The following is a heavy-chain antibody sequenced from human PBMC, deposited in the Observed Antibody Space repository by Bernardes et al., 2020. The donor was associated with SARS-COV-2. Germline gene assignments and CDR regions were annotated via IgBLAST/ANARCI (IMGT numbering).Heavy chain of an antibody. D-gene: IGHD3-10*01. CDR1: GYTFTSYD. Sequence: ASVKVSCKASGYTFTSYDISWVRQAPGQGLEWMGWISAYNGNTKYAQKVQGRVTMTTDTSTSTAYMELRGLRSDDTAVYYCARAQGIWFGADYWGQGTLVTVAS. CDR2: ISAYNGNT. V-gene: IGHV1-18*01. CDR3: ARAQGIWFGADY. J-gene: IGHJ4*02.